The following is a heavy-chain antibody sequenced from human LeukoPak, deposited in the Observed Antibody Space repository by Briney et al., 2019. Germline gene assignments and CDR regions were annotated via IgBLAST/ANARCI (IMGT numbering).Heavy chain of an antibody. Sequence: ASVKVSCKASGFTFTSSAVQWVRQARGQRLEWIGWIVVGSGNTNYAQKFQERVTMTRDMSTSTASMELSSLRSEDTAVYYCAVHPGFSSWTAHRGILDYWGQGTLVTVSS. V-gene: IGHV1-58*01. J-gene: IGHJ4*02. CDR1: GFTFTSSA. D-gene: IGHD6-13*01. CDR2: IVVGSGNT. CDR3: AVHPGFSSWTAHRGILDY.